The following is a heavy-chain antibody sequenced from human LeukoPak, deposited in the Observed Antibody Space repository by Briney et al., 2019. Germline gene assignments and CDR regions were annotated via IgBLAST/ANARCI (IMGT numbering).Heavy chain of an antibody. CDR3: ARYITPEWFDIH. V-gene: IGHV3-30*04. Sequence: GRSLRLSCVASGLAFSSYSMHWVRQAPGKGLEWVGVISYDGSDEYYTDSVKGRFTISRDNSKNTVYLQMNSLRADDTAVYYCARYITPEWFDIHWGQGTLVTVS. J-gene: IGHJ4*02. D-gene: IGHD3-3*01. CDR1: GLAFSSYS. CDR2: ISYDGSDE.